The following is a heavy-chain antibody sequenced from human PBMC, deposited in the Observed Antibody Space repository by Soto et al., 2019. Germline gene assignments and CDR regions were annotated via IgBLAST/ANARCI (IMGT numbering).Heavy chain of an antibody. CDR1: GFTVSSYA. V-gene: IGHV3-23*01. J-gene: IGHJ3*02. Sequence: PGGSLRLSCAASGFTVSSYAMSWVRQAPGKGLEWVSAISGSGGSTYYADSVKGRFTISRDNSKNTLYLQMNSLRAEDTALYHCAKGGRCSGGTCYSAFDIWGQGTMVTVSS. CDR2: ISGSGGST. D-gene: IGHD2-15*01. CDR3: AKGGRCSGGTCYSAFDI.